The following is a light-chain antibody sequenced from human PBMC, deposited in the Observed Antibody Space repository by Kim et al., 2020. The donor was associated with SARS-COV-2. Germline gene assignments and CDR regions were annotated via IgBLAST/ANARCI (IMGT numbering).Light chain of an antibody. CDR1: NIEKKS. V-gene: IGLV3-9*01. CDR2: RDS. J-gene: IGLJ2*01. CDR3: QVWDNSAAVV. Sequence: SYELTQPLSVSVALGQTARITCGGNNIEKKSVHWYQQKPGQAPTLIISRDSSRPSGIPGRFSGSNSGNTATLTISRAQAGDEADYFCQVWDNSAAVVFGGGTKVTVL.